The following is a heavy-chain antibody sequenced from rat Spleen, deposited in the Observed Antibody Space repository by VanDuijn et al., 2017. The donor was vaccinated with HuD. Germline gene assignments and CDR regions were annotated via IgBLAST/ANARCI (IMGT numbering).Heavy chain of an antibody. D-gene: IGHD1-12*02. Sequence: EVQLVESGGGLVQPGRSLKLSCVASGFTFNNYWMTWIRQAPGKGLEWVASITNTGGSTYYPDSVKGRFTISRDNAKSTLYLQMNSLRSEDTATYYCTREKILYDGPYFDYWGQGVMVTVSS. V-gene: IGHV5-31*01. CDR3: TREKILYDGPYFDY. CDR2: ITNTGGST. CDR1: GFTFNNYW. J-gene: IGHJ2*01.